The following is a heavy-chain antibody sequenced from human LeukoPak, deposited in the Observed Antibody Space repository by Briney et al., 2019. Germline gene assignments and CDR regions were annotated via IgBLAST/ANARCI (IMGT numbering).Heavy chain of an antibody. CDR1: GGSISSSSYY. Sequence: SETLSLTCTVSGGSISSSSYYWGWVRQPPGKGLEWIVSIYYSGSTYYNPSLKSRVTISVDTSKNQFSLKLSSVTAADTAVYYCARVPRAYCGGDCYYYYYGMDVWGQGTTVTVSS. D-gene: IGHD2-21*02. V-gene: IGHV4-39*01. CDR2: IYYSGST. J-gene: IGHJ6*02. CDR3: ARVPRAYCGGDCYYYYYGMDV.